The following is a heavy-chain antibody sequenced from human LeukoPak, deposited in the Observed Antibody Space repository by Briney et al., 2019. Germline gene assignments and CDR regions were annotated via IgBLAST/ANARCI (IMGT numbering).Heavy chain of an antibody. CDR3: ARGASGTLYDAFDI. CDR2: IYYSGTT. Sequence: SETLSLTCTVSGGSISTYYWSWIRQPPGEGLEWIGSIYYSGTTNSNPSLKSRATISVDTSKNHLSLKVSSVTAADTAVYYCARGASGTLYDAFDIWGQGTMVTVSS. CDR1: GGSISTYY. V-gene: IGHV4-59*01. D-gene: IGHD1-26*01. J-gene: IGHJ3*02.